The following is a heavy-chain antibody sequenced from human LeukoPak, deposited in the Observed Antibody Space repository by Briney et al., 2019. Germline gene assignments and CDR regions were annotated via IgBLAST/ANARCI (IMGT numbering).Heavy chain of an antibody. CDR2: ISYDGSNK. V-gene: IGHV3-30-3*01. Sequence: PGRSLRLSCAASGFTFSSYAMHWVRQAPGKGLEWVAVISYDGSNKYYADSVKGRFTISRDSSKNTLYLQMNSLRAEDTAVYYCAREAVARTGDFDYWGQGTLVTVSS. D-gene: IGHD6-19*01. J-gene: IGHJ4*02. CDR1: GFTFSSYA. CDR3: AREAVARTGDFDY.